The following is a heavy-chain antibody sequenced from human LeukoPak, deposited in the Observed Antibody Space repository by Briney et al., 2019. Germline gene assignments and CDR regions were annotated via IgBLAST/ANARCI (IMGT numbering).Heavy chain of an antibody. CDR2: INPNSGGT. J-gene: IGHJ5*02. D-gene: IGHD2-21*01. CDR3: ARADRLDGAPYLIGP. Sequence: GASVKASCKTSGYAFTDYYLHWVRQAPGQGLEWMGWINPNSGGTSSAQKFQGRFTMTRDTSITTVYMEVAWLTSEDTAIYYCARADRLDGAPYLIGPWGQGTLVTVSS. CDR1: GYAFTDYY. V-gene: IGHV1-2*02.